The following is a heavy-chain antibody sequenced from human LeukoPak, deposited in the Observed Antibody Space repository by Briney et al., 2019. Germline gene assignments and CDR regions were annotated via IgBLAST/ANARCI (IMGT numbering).Heavy chain of an antibody. D-gene: IGHD6-6*01. CDR1: GYTFTSYD. V-gene: IGHV1-8*01. J-gene: IGHJ3*02. CDR3: ARVIAARPLTDAFDI. Sequence: ASVKVSYKASGYTFTSYDINWVRQATGQGLEWMGWMNPNSGNTGYAQKFQGRVTMTRNTSISTAYMELSSLRSEDTAVYYCARVIAARPLTDAFDIWGQGTMVTVSS. CDR2: MNPNSGNT.